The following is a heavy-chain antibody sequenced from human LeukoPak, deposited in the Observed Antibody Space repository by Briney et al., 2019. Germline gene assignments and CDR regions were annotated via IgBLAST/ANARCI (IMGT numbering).Heavy chain of an antibody. D-gene: IGHD3-22*01. CDR2: IYTSGST. V-gene: IGHV4-4*07. CDR3: ARELYYYDSSGYSGDDGFDY. Sequence: SETLSLTCTVSGDSITYYYWSWFRQPAGKGLEWIGRIYTSGSTNYNPSLKSRVTMSVDTSKNQFSLKLSSVTAADTAVYYCARELYYYDSSGYSGDDGFDYWGQGTLVTVSS. J-gene: IGHJ4*02. CDR1: GDSITYYY.